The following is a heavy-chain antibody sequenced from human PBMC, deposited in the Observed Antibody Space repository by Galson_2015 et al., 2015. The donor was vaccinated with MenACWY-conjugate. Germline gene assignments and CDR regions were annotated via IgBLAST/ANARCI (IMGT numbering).Heavy chain of an antibody. CDR1: GFTFSQYA. V-gene: IGHV3-23*01. J-gene: IGHJ6*03. Sequence: SLRLSCAVSGFTFSQYAMSWVRQAPGTGLEWDAIISDSGAATHYIDSVKGRFTISRDNSKNTLYLQMNRLRAEDTALYYCAKDVYMDVWGKGTTVSVSS. CDR3: AKDVYMDV. CDR2: ISDSGAAT.